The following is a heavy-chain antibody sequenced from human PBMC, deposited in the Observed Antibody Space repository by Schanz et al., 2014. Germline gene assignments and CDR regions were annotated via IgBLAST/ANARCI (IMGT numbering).Heavy chain of an antibody. V-gene: IGHV3-11*01. D-gene: IGHD6-19*01. CDR3: AASSGWHPSTDY. Sequence: VQLVESGGGLVKPGGSLRLSCAASGFPFSDYFMAWIRQPPGRGLEWVSYIGNGGVTIYYADSVKGRFTISRDNSKNSLYLQMNSLRAEDTAVYYCAASSGWHPSTDYWGQGTLXTVSS. J-gene: IGHJ4*02. CDR2: IGNGGVTI. CDR1: GFPFSDYF.